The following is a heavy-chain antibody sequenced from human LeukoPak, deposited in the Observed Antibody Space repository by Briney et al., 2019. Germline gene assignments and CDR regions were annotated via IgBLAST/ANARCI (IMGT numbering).Heavy chain of an antibody. CDR2: IYHSGST. J-gene: IGHJ1*01. D-gene: IGHD3-3*01. V-gene: IGHV4-39*01. CDR1: GGSISSSSYY. Sequence: PSETLSLTCTVSGGSISSSSYYWGWIRQPPGRGLEWIGSIYHSGSTYYNPSLKSRVTISVDTSKNQFSLKLSSVTAADTAVYYCARHSPKGYDFWSGYYYKHWGQGTLVTVSS. CDR3: ARHSPKGYDFWSGYYYKH.